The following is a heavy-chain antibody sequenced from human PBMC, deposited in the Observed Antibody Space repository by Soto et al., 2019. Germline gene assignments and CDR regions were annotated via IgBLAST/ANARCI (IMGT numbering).Heavy chain of an antibody. CDR1: GGSISSNSYS. Sequence: SETLSLTCSVSGGSISSNSYSWGWIRQHPGKGLEWIGYIYYSGSTYYNPSLKSRVTISVDTSKNQFSLKLSSVTAADTAVYYCARDWAYYYDSSGYPGAFDIWGQGTMVT. J-gene: IGHJ3*02. CDR2: IYYSGST. D-gene: IGHD3-22*01. CDR3: ARDWAYYYDSSGYPGAFDI. V-gene: IGHV4-31*03.